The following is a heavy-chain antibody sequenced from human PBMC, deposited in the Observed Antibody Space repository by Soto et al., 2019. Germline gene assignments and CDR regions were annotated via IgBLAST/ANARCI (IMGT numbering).Heavy chain of an antibody. CDR1: GDSVSSNSAA. D-gene: IGHD3-10*01. V-gene: IGHV6-1*01. J-gene: IGHJ6*03. CDR2: TYYKSKWYS. Sequence: PSQTLSLTCAISGDSVSSNSAAWNWIRQSPSRGLEWLGRTYYKSKWYSDYAISVKSRITINPDTSKNQFSLKLSSVTAADTAVYYCARDTPHGSGSPIPSYYYYYMDVWGKGTTVTVSS. CDR3: ARDTPHGSGSPIPSYYYYYMDV.